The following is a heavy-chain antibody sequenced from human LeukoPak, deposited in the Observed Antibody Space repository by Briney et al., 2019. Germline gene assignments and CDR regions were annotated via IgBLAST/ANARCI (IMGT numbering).Heavy chain of an antibody. CDR1: GFTFSSYS. CDR3: ARTTRELLAFDY. Sequence: GSLRLSCAASGFTFSSYSMNWVRQAPGKGLEWVSSISSSSSYIYYADSVKGRFTISRDNAKNSLYLQMNSLRAEDTAVYYCARTTRELLAFDYWGQGTLVTVSS. D-gene: IGHD1-26*01. V-gene: IGHV3-21*01. CDR2: ISSSSSYI. J-gene: IGHJ4*02.